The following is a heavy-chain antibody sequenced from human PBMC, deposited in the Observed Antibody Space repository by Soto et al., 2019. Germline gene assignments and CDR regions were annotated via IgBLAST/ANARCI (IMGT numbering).Heavy chain of an antibody. CDR3: AFQKLKGYFSDY. D-gene: IGHD1-26*01. Sequence: PGGSLRLSCAASGFRFSSYAMTWVRQAPGKGLRWVSTTSGSASNTHYADSVRGRFTISRDNSKNTLYLQMNSLRADDTAVYYCAFQKLKGYFSDYCGQGTLVTVSS. CDR2: TSGSASNT. V-gene: IGHV3-23*01. J-gene: IGHJ4*02. CDR1: GFRFSSYA.